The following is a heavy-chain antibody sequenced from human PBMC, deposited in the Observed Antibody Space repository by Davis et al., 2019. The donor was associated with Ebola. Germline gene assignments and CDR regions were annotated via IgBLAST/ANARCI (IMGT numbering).Heavy chain of an antibody. CDR2: IHSDGTST. CDR3: ARDRYYTIDV. CDR1: GFTFSTYA. D-gene: IGHD3-10*01. V-gene: IGHV3-74*01. Sequence: GESLKISCAASGFTFSTYAMGWVRQAPGKGLVWVSRIHSDGTSTIYTDSVKGRFTISRDNAKNTLYLQMNSLRAEDTAVYYCARDRYYTIDVWGQGTTVTVSS. J-gene: IGHJ6*02.